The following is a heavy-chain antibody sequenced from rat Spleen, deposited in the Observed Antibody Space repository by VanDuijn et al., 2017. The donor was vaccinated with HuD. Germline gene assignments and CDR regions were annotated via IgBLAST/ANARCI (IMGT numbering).Heavy chain of an antibody. CDR3: TRDPSYMGITLYVMDA. D-gene: IGHD1-9*01. J-gene: IGHJ4*01. V-gene: IGHV5S13*01. CDR2: ISTGGGNT. CDR1: GFTYSNYV. Sequence: EVQLVESGGGLVQPGRSLKLSCAASGFTYSNYVMAWVSQAPTKGLEWVASISTGGGNTYYRDSVKGRFTISRDNAKNTLYLQMSKLGSEDTAIYYCTRDPSYMGITLYVMDAWGQGASVTVSS.